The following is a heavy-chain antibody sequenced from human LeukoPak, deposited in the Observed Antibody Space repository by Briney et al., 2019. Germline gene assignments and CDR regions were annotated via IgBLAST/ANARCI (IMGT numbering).Heavy chain of an antibody. Sequence: ASVKVSCKTSGFTFTGYILHWVRQAPGQGLEWMGWLNPDSGGTNYAQKFQGRATVTRDTSINTAYMELSRLTSDDTAVYYCARKVVTPADMLDFWGQGTLVTVSS. D-gene: IGHD2-2*01. CDR2: LNPDSGGT. J-gene: IGHJ4*02. V-gene: IGHV1-2*02. CDR3: ARKVVTPADMLDF. CDR1: GFTFTGYI.